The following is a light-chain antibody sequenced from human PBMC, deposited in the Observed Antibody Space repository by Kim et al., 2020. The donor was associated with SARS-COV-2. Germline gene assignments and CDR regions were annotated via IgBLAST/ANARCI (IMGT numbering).Light chain of an antibody. J-gene: IGKJ2*01. CDR1: QSLAYTY. Sequence: EVVLTQSPATLSLSPGERATLSCRASQSLAYTYLAWYQQKPGQPPTLLIYATSTRATGVPDRFSGSGSGTDFSLTISRLEPEDFAVYYCQQCGRSPYSFGQGTKLEI. CDR3: QQCGRSPYS. CDR2: ATS. V-gene: IGKV3-20*01.